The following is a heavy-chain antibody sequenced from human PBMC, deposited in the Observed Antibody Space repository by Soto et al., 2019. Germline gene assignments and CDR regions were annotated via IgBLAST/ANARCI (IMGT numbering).Heavy chain of an antibody. CDR2: ISSRSSYT. Sequence: QVQLVGSGGGLVKPGGSLRLSCAASGFTFSDYYMSWIRQAPGQGLELVSCISSRSSYTNYADSVKGRFTISRDNAKNSLYLQMNSLRAEDTAIYYCARDSGQNQLLLGYWGQGALVTVSS. D-gene: IGHD2-2*01. J-gene: IGHJ4*02. CDR3: ARDSGQNQLLLGY. CDR1: GFTFSDYY. V-gene: IGHV3-11*06.